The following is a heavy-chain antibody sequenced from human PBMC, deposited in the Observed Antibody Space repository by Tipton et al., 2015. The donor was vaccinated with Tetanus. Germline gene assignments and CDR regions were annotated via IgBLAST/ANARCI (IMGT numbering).Heavy chain of an antibody. CDR2: IYDSGST. V-gene: IGHV4-30-2*01. CDR1: GGSISRGDYS. Sequence: TLSLTCAVSGGSISRGDYSWSWIRQPPGKGLAWIGYIYDSGSTYYNPSLKSRVTISEDRSKNQISLRLRSVTAADTAVYYCARVRGTNSHYGLDVGGQGTAVTVAS. D-gene: IGHD3-16*01. J-gene: IGHJ6*02. CDR3: ARVRGTNSHYGLDV.